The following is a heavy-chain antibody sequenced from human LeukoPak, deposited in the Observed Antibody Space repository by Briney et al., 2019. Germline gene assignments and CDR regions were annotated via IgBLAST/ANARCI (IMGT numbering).Heavy chain of an antibody. CDR1: GGSFSGYY. J-gene: IGHJ4*02. V-gene: IGHV4-34*01. Sequence: SETLSLTCAVYGGSFSGYYWSWIRQPPGKGLEWIGEINHSGSTNYNPSLKSQVTISVDTSKNQFSLKLSSVTAADTAVYFCARGPRLYYYASSGYYNDWGQGTLVTVCS. CDR2: INHSGST. D-gene: IGHD3-22*01. CDR3: ARGPRLYYYASSGYYND.